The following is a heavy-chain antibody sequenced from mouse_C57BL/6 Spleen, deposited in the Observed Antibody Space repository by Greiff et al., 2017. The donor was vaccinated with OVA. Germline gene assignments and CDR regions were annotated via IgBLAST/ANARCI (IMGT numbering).Heavy chain of an antibody. D-gene: IGHD3-2*02. CDR2: ISYDGSN. V-gene: IGHV3-6*01. Sequence: EVKLMESGPGLVKPSQSLSLTCSVTGYSITSGYYWNWIRQFPGNKLEWMGYISYDGSNNYNPSLKNRISITRDTSKNQFFLKLNSVTTEDTATYYCARYDSSGPFAYWGQGTLVTVSA. J-gene: IGHJ3*01. CDR3: ARYDSSGPFAY. CDR1: GYSITSGYY.